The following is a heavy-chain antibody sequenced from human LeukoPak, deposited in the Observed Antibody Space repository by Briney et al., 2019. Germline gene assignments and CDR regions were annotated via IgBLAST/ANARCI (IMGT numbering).Heavy chain of an antibody. CDR3: ARGPGYCSSTSCYKGWFDP. Sequence: PSETLSLTCAVYGGSFSGYYWSWIRQPPGKGVGWIGEINHSGSTNYNPSLKSRVTISVDTSKNQFSLKLSSVTAADTAVYYCARGPGYCSSTSCYKGWFDPWGQGTLVTVSS. J-gene: IGHJ5*02. V-gene: IGHV4-34*01. CDR2: INHSGST. D-gene: IGHD2-2*02. CDR1: GGSFSGYY.